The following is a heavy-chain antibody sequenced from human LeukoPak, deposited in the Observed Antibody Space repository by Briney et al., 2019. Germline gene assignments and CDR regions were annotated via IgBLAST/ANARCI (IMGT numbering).Heavy chain of an antibody. CDR2: ISAYNGNT. D-gene: IGHD3-3*01. Sequence: ASVKVSCKASGYTFTSYGISWVRQAPGQGLEWMGWISAYNGNTNYAQKLQGRVTMTTDTSTSTAYMELRSLRSDDTAVYYCARDPRTTIFGVSQYFQHWGQGTLVTVSS. V-gene: IGHV1-18*01. CDR3: ARDPRTTIFGVSQYFQH. J-gene: IGHJ1*01. CDR1: GYTFTSYG.